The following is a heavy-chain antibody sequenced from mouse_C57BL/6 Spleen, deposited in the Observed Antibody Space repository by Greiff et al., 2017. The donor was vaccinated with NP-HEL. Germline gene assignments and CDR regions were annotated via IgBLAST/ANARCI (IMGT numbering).Heavy chain of an antibody. J-gene: IGHJ2*01. V-gene: IGHV1-61*01. CDR2: IYPSDSET. CDR1: GYTFTSYW. Sequence: QVQLQQPGAELVRPGSSVKLSCKASGYTFTSYWMDWVKQRPGQGLEWIGNIYPSDSETHYNHKFKDKATLTVDKSSSTAYMQLSSLTSEDSAVYYCAREGGAVYYFDYWGQGTTLTVSS. CDR3: AREGGAVYYFDY.